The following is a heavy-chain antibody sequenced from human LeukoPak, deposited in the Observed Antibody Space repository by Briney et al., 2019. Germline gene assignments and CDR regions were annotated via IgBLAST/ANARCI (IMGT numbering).Heavy chain of an antibody. D-gene: IGHD4-17*01. CDR2: MNPNSGNT. Sequence: ASVKVSCKASGYTFTSYDINWVRQATGQGLEWMGWMNPNSGNTGYAQKFQGRVIMTRNTSISTAYMELSSLRSEDTAVYYCARAGGWTTVNYYYYMDVWGKGTTVTISS. CDR1: GYTFTSYD. CDR3: ARAGGWTTVNYYYYMDV. J-gene: IGHJ6*03. V-gene: IGHV1-8*01.